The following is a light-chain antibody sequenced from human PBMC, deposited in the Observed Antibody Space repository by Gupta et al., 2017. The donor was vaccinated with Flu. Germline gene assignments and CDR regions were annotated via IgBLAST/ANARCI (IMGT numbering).Light chain of an antibody. CDR3: SSYTSSSTVV. J-gene: IGLJ2*01. Sequence: SVTISCTGTSSDVGSYNRVSWYQQPPGTAPKLMIYEVSNRPPGVPDRFSGSKSGNTASLTISGLQAEDEADYYCSSYTSSSTVVFGGGTKLTVL. CDR2: EVS. V-gene: IGLV2-18*02. CDR1: SSDVGSYNR.